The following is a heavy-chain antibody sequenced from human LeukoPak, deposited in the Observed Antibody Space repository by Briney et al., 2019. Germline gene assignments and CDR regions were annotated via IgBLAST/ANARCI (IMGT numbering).Heavy chain of an antibody. CDR1: GYSISSGYY. V-gene: IGHV4-38-2*02. CDR2: IYHSGST. Sequence: PSETLSLTCTVSGYSISSGYYWGWIRQPPGKGLEWIGNIYHSGSTYYNPSLKSRVTISVDTSKNQFSLKLSSVTAADTAVYYCARLAGTGAAAGAFDYWGQGTPVTVSS. D-gene: IGHD3/OR15-3a*01. CDR3: ARLAGTGAAAGAFDY. J-gene: IGHJ4*02.